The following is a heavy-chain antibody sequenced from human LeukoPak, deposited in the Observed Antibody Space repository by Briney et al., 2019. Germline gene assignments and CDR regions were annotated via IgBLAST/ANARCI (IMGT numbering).Heavy chain of an antibody. CDR2: ISAHTGKS. CDR1: GYTFSIYG. CDR3: ARDGKGRFDFRENDY. V-gene: IGHV1-18*01. J-gene: IGHJ4*02. Sequence: ATVKVYCKASGYTFSIYGITWVRQAPGQGLEWMGWISAHTGKSDYAQKFQNRVTMTADTATSTAYMELRSLGSDDTAVYYCARDGKGRFDFRENDYWGQGTLVTVSS. D-gene: IGHD3-3*01.